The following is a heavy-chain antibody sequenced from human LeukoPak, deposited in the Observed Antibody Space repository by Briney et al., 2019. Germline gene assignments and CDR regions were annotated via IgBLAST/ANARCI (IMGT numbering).Heavy chain of an antibody. CDR1: GFTFSTYS. CDR3: ARGTYGDYSFDS. CDR2: ISSSVSYI. J-gene: IGHJ4*02. D-gene: IGHD4-17*01. V-gene: IGHV3-21*01. Sequence: PGGSLRLSCAASGFTFSTYSMNWVRQAPGKGLEWVSSISSSVSYIYYADSVRGRFTISRGNANNSLYLQMNSLRAEDTAVYYCARGTYGDYSFDSWGQGTLVTVPS.